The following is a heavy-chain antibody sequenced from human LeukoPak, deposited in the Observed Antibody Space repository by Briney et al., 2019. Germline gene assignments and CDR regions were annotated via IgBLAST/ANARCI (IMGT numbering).Heavy chain of an antibody. Sequence: ASVKVSCKASGGTFSSYAISWVRQAPGQGLEWMGGIIPIFGTANYAQKFQGRVTITADESTSTAYMELSSLRSEDTAVYYCATGSYDSSGPWEHWGQGTLVTVSS. CDR2: IIPIFGTA. CDR1: GGTFSSYA. CDR3: ATGSYDSSGPWEH. V-gene: IGHV1-69*13. D-gene: IGHD3-22*01. J-gene: IGHJ1*01.